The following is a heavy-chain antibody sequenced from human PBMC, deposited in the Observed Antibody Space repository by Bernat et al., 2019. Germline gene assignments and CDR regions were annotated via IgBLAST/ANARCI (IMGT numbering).Heavy chain of an antibody. CDR2: IKQDGSEK. Sequence: EVQLVESGGGLVQPGGSLRLSCAASGFTFSSYWMSWVRQAPGKGLEWVDNIKQDGSEKYYVDSVKGRFTISRDNAKNSLYLQMNSLAAEDAAVYYCARDYQWLVLLGTYGMDVWGQGTTVTVSS. D-gene: IGHD6-19*01. J-gene: IGHJ6*02. CDR3: ARDYQWLVLLGTYGMDV. CDR1: GFTFSSYW. V-gene: IGHV3-7*03.